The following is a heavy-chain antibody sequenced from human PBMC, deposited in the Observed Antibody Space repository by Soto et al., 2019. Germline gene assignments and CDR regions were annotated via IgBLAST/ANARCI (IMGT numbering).Heavy chain of an antibody. CDR3: AREDCINSICYPYYSYGMDV. J-gene: IGHJ6*02. D-gene: IGHD2-2*01. CDR1: GYTFTGYY. CDR2: INPNSGGT. V-gene: IGHV1-2*04. Sequence: ASVKVSCKASGYTFTGYYIHWVRQAPGQGLERMGWINPNSGGTNYAQKFQGWVTMTRDTSISTAYMELSRLRSDDTAVYFCAREDCINSICYPYYSYGMDVWGQGTTVTVSS.